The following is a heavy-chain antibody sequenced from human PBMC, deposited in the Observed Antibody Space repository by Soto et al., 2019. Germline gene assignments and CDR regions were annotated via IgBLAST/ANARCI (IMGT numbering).Heavy chain of an antibody. Sequence: PGGSLKISCKGSGYSFTSYWINWVRQMPGKGLEWMGIIYPGDSDTRYSPSFQGQVTISADKSISTAYLQWRSLKASDTAMYYCARHHGSPGSYFGMDVGGQGTTVTVSS. CDR3: ARHHGSPGSYFGMDV. CDR1: GYSFTSYW. V-gene: IGHV5-51*01. CDR2: IYPGDSDT. J-gene: IGHJ6*02. D-gene: IGHD6-13*01.